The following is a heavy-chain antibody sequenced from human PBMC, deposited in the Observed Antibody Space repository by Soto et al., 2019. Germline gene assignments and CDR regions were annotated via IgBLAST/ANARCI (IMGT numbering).Heavy chain of an antibody. CDR2: INQDGSEK. D-gene: IGHD5-18*01. J-gene: IGHJ6*02. V-gene: IGHV3-7*05. CDR3: ARDGSTSWYSYDYHGMDV. Sequence: EVQLVESGGGLVQPGGSLRLSCGASGFTFRTYGLSWVRKVQGKGLEWVANINQDGSEKNYVDSVKGRFTISRDNAKNSLHLQMSSLRAEDTALYYCARDGSTSWYSYDYHGMDVWGQGTTVTVSS. CDR1: GFTFRTYG.